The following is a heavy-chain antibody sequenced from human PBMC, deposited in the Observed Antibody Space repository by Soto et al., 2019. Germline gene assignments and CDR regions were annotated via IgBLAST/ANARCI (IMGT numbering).Heavy chain of an antibody. J-gene: IGHJ4*02. D-gene: IGHD6-19*01. Sequence: EVQLVESGGGLVQPGGSLRLSCAASGFTVSSNYMSWVRQAPGKGLEWVSVIYSGGSTYYADSVKGRFTISRDNSKYTLYLQMNSLRAEDTAVYYCARDRPYSSGWYHDYWGQGTLVTVSS. V-gene: IGHV3-66*01. CDR1: GFTVSSNY. CDR3: ARDRPYSSGWYHDY. CDR2: IYSGGST.